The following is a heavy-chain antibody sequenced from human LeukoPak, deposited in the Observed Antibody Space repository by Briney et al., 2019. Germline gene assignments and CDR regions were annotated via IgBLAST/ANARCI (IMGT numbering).Heavy chain of an antibody. Sequence: ASVKVSCKASGYTFTSYGISWVRQAPGQGLEWMGWISVYNGRTNYAQKLQGRVTMTTDTSTSTAYMELRSLRSDDTAVYYCARDYGSIAAAGTHDYWGQGTLVTVSS. CDR1: GYTFTSYG. V-gene: IGHV1-18*04. CDR3: ARDYGSIAAAGTHDY. J-gene: IGHJ4*02. D-gene: IGHD6-13*01. CDR2: ISVYNGRT.